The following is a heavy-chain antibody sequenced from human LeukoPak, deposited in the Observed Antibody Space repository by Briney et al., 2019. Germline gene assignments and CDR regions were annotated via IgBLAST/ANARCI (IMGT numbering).Heavy chain of an antibody. CDR3: ASHMITFGGADVGAFDI. D-gene: IGHD3-16*01. CDR2: IIPIFGTA. CDR1: GGTFSSFA. Sequence: ASVEVSCKASGGTFSSFAISWVRQAPGQGLEWMGGIIPIFGTANYAQKFQGRVTITADESTSTAYMELSSLRSEDTAVYYCASHMITFGGADVGAFDIWGQGTMVTVSS. J-gene: IGHJ3*02. V-gene: IGHV1-69*13.